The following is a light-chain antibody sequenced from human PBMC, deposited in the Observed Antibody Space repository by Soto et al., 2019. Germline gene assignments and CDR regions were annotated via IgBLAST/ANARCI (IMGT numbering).Light chain of an antibody. V-gene: IGKV4-1*01. CDR1: QTVLRSSNNKNH. CDR2: WAS. CDR3: QHYYTVPVT. Sequence: DIVMTQSPDSLAVSLGERATINCKSSQTVLRSSNNKNHLAWYQQKPEQPPKMLISWASTRESGVPDRFSGSGSGTDFTLNISRLQAEDVAVYYCQHYYTVPVTFGQGTRLEIK. J-gene: IGKJ5*01.